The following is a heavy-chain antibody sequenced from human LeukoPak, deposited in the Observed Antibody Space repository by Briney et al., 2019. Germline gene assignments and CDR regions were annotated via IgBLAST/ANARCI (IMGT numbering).Heavy chain of an antibody. CDR1: GYTFTSYY. J-gene: IGHJ3*02. D-gene: IGHD6-13*01. Sequence: ASVKVSCKASGYTFTSYYMHWVRQAPGQGLEWMGIINPSGGSTSYAQKFQGRVTMTRDTSTSTVYMELSSLRSEDTAVYYCARDSRIIAAAGTDNAFDISGQGTMVTVSS. CDR3: ARDSRIIAAAGTDNAFDI. CDR2: INPSGGST. V-gene: IGHV1-46*01.